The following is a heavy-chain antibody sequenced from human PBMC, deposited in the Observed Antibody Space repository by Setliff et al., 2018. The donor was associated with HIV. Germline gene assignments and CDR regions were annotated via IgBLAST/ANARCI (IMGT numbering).Heavy chain of an antibody. CDR2: MNPKTGNT. Sequence: ASVKVSCKASGYTFNNYDIHWVRQATGEGLEWMGWMNPKTGNTGYAQKFQDRVTLTRNTSISIAYMELSGLTSEDTAVYYCARALAGGPYYDFWSGSYRDQYNYMGVWCKGTKVTVSS. V-gene: IGHV1-8*02. CDR3: ARALAGGPYYDFWSGSYRDQYNYMGV. D-gene: IGHD3-3*01. J-gene: IGHJ6*03. CDR1: GYTFNNYD.